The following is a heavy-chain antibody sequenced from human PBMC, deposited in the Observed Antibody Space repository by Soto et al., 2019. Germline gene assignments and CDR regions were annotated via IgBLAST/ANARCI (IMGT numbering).Heavy chain of an antibody. CDR1: GYTFTSCY. D-gene: IGHD5-18*01. J-gene: IGHJ6*02. CDR2: INPSGGST. Sequence: GASVKVSCKASGYTFTSCYMHWVRQAPGQGLEWMGIINPSGGSTSYAQKFQGRVTMTRDTSTSTVYMELSSLRSEDTAVYYCAREYSYGAYYYYGMDVWGQGTTVTVSS. V-gene: IGHV1-46*01. CDR3: AREYSYGAYYYYGMDV.